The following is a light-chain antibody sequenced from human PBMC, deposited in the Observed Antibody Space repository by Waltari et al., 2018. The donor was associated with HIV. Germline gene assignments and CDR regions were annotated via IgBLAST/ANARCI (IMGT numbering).Light chain of an antibody. CDR1: ASNLGKNS. J-gene: IGLJ2*01. CDR2: DNN. V-gene: IGLV1-51*01. CDR3: GTWDSSVSAGV. Sequence: QSVLTQPPSVSAAPGQTVTFSCSLSASNLGKNSVSWYQQLSEAAPKLIIYDNNKRPSGVPDRFSGSKSATSATLAITGLQTGDEADYYCGTWDSSVSAGVFGGGTKLTVL.